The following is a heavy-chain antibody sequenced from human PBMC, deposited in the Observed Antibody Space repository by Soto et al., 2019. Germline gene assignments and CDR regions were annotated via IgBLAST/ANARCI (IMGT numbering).Heavy chain of an antibody. CDR3: ARGYDSSGDFAFDI. J-gene: IGHJ3*02. D-gene: IGHD3-22*01. CDR2: IDPSDSYN. V-gene: IGHV5-10-1*01. Sequence: VSEMPGKGLEWMGRIDPSDSYNNYSPSFQGHVTISADKSIRTAYLQWSSLKASDTAMYDCARGYDSSGDFAFDIWGPVTKVTVSS.